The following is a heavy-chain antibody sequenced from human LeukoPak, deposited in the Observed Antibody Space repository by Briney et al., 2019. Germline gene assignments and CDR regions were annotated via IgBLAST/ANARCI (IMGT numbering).Heavy chain of an antibody. CDR2: ISWNSGSI. Sequence: PGGSLRLSCAASGFTFDDYAMHWVRQAPGKGLEWVSGISWNSGSIGYADSVKGRFTISRDNAKKSLYLQMNSLRAEDTALYYCAKDIAWGYDSSGYYGAFDIWGQGTMVTVSS. CDR3: AKDIAWGYDSSGYYGAFDI. V-gene: IGHV3-9*01. CDR1: GFTFDDYA. J-gene: IGHJ3*02. D-gene: IGHD3-22*01.